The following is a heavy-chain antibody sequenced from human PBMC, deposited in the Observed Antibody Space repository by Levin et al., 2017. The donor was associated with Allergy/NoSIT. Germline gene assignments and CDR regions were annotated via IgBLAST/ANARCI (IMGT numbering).Heavy chain of an antibody. D-gene: IGHD3-10*01. CDR1: GGTFSSYA. V-gene: IGHV1-69*01. CDR3: ARDGMGYYYGSGSRYYGMDV. CDR2: IIPIFGTA. J-gene: IGHJ6*02. Sequence: KISCKASGGTFSSYAISWVRQAPGQGLEWMGGIIPIFGTANYAQKFQGRVTITADESTSTAYMELSSLRSEDTAVYYCARDGMGYYYGSGSRYYGMDVWGQGTTVTVSS.